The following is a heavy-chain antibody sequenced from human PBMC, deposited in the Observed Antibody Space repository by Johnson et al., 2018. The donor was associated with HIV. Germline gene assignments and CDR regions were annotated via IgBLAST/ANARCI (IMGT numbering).Heavy chain of an antibody. CDR2: IKSTTDGGTP. CDR3: ARSSGSYLDDAFDI. J-gene: IGHJ3*02. CDR1: GFTFSNAW. V-gene: IGHV3-15*01. D-gene: IGHD1-26*01. Sequence: VQLVESGGGLVKPGGSLRLSCAASGFTFSNAWMSWVRQAPGKGLEWVGRIKSTTDGGTPDYAAPVKGRFTISRDDSKNTLYLQMNSLKTEDTAVYYCARSSGSYLDDAFDIWGQGTVVTVSS.